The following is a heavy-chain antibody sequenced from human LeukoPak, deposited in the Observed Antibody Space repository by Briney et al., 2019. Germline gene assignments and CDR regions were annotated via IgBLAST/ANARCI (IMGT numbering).Heavy chain of an antibody. Sequence: ASVKVSCKASGYTFTRYGITWVRQAPGQGLEWMGWISAYNGNTNYAQKLQGRVTMTTDTSTSTAYMDLRRLRSDDTAVYYCARGDGIAAAGTAGHWGQGTLFTVSS. CDR3: ARGDGIAAAGTAGH. J-gene: IGHJ4*02. D-gene: IGHD6-13*01. CDR2: ISAYNGNT. V-gene: IGHV1-18*01. CDR1: GYTFTRYG.